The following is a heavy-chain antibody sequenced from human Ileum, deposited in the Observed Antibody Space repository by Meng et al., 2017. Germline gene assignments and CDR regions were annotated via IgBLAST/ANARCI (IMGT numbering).Heavy chain of an antibody. CDR3: AGATIRTYYYGSGSYYFTK. D-gene: IGHD3-10*01. CDR2: INHSGST. CDR1: DGSFSGYF. Sequence: HGQLQQWGGGLLKPSETLSLTCAVYDGSFSGYFWSWIRQPPGKGLEWIGEINHSGSTNYNPSLKGRVTISVDTSKSQFSLRLNSVTAADTALYYCAGATIRTYYYGSGSYYFTKWGQGTLVTVSS. V-gene: IGHV4-34*01. J-gene: IGHJ4*02.